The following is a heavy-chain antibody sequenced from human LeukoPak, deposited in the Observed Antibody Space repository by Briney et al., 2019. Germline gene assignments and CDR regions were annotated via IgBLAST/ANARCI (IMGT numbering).Heavy chain of an antibody. CDR2: IKEDGSAK. D-gene: IGHD2-21*02. CDR1: GFSFSSYA. CDR3: ARECGGDCYSDY. V-gene: IGHV3-7*01. J-gene: IGHJ4*02. Sequence: GGSLRLSCAASGFSFSSYALSWVRQAPGKGLEWVAHIKEDGSAKYYVDSVRGRFTISRDNGQNSLYLQMNGLRIEDTAVYYCARECGGDCYSDYWGQGSLVTVSS.